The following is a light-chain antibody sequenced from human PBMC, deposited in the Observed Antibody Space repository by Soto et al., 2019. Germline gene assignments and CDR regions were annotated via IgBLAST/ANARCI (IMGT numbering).Light chain of an antibody. V-gene: IGKV3-20*01. CDR1: QSVRNSY. Sequence: EIVLTQSPGTLSLSPGERATLPCRASQSVRNSYLAWYQQKPGQAPRLLIYGASSRASGISDRFSGSGSGTDFTLTISRXEPEDFAVYYCQQYGSSPCTFGQGTKVDTK. CDR3: QQYGSSPCT. CDR2: GAS. J-gene: IGKJ1*01.